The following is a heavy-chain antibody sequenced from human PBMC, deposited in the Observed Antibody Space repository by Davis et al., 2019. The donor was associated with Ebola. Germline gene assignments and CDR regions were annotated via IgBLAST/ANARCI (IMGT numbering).Heavy chain of an antibody. CDR1: GFTFSRYW. Sequence: GESLKISCAASGFTFSRYWMSWVRQAPGKGLEWVSGISGSGGRTYYADSVKGRFTISRDSSRNTLYVQMNSLRAEDTAVYYCAKGVSASSPLYVFDYWGQGTLVTVSS. V-gene: IGHV3-23*01. CDR2: ISGSGGRT. CDR3: AKGVSASSPLYVFDY. D-gene: IGHD2-2*01. J-gene: IGHJ4*02.